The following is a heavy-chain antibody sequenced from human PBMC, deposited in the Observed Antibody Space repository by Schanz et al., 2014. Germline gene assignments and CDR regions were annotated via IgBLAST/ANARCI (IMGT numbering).Heavy chain of an antibody. CDR2: IKSDGSST. CDR3: ARESSNDIVLVPGAVFDH. J-gene: IGHJ4*02. CDR1: TFTFSSDW. V-gene: IGHV3-74*01. D-gene: IGHD2-2*01. Sequence: EVQLAESGGGLVQPGGSLRLSCAASTFTFSSDWMHWVRQVPGKGLVWVSRIKSDGSSTSYADSVKGRFTISRDNSKNTVYLQMNSLRPGDTAVYYCARESSNDIVLVPGAVFDHWGQGILVTVSS.